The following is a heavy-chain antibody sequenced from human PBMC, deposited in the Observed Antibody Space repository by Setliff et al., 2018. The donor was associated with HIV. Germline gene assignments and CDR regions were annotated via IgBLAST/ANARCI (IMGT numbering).Heavy chain of an antibody. CDR3: VRGLAAAGGYAMDV. D-gene: IGHD6-13*01. CDR2: IKSDGSYT. Sequence: GGSLRLSCAVSGFTLTNAWMHWVRQAPGKGLVWVSRIKSDGSYTSYADSAKGRFTISRDNAKNTLHLQMNSLRAEDTAVYYCVRGLAAAGGYAMDVWGQGTTVTVSS. CDR1: GFTLTNAW. J-gene: IGHJ6*02. V-gene: IGHV3-74*01.